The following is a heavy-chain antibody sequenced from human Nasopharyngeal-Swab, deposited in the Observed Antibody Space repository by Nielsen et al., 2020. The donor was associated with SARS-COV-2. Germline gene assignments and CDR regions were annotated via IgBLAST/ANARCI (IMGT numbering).Heavy chain of an antibody. D-gene: IGHD1-1*01. Sequence: ASVMVFCKASSHTFSSYAISWGRQAPGHGLEWMGWMKPNGGVKNYAQNFQGRVTMTSDTSSNTAYMELSRLTSDDTAVYFCARDRSTTGWNDAFDIWGQGTVVTVSS. V-gene: IGHV1-2*02. CDR1: SHTFSSYA. J-gene: IGHJ3*02. CDR3: ARDRSTTGWNDAFDI. CDR2: MKPNGGVK.